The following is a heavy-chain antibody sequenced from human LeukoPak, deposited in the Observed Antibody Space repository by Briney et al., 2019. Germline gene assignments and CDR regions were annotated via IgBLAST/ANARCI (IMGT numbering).Heavy chain of an antibody. J-gene: IGHJ4*02. CDR1: GWSFSGYC. Sequence: SGTLSLTCAVYGWSFSGYCWSWIRQPPGKGLEWVGEINDSGSTNYNPTLKSRGTISVDKSKNQCSLKLSSVTAADTAVYYCARGWRGSSSGGYYFDYWGQGTLVTVSS. CDR3: ARGWRGSSSGGYYFDY. V-gene: IGHV4-34*01. CDR2: INDSGST. D-gene: IGHD6-6*01.